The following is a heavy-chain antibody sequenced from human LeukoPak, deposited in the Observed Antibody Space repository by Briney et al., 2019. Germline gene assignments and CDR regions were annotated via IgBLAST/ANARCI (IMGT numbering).Heavy chain of an antibody. CDR1: GFTFSSYS. CDR2: ISSSSSYI. J-gene: IGHJ4*02. CDR3: ASLVSSGSPTA. Sequence: PGGSLRLSCAASGFTFSSYSVNWVRQAPGKGLEWVSSISSSSSYIYYADSVKGRFTISRDNAKNSLYLQMNSLRAEDTAVYYCASLVSSGSPTAWGQGTLVTVSS. D-gene: IGHD3-22*01. V-gene: IGHV3-21*01.